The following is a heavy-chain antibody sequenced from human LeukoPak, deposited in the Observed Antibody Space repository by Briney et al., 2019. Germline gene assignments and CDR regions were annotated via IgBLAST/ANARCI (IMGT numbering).Heavy chain of an antibody. CDR2: IHYSGST. J-gene: IGHJ3*01. D-gene: IGHD6-19*01. CDR1: GGSISTYY. CDR3: AGGGWSFDAFDF. V-gene: IGHV4-59*08. Sequence: SETLSLTCTVSGGSISTYYWSWIRQPPGKGLEWIGYIHYSGSTNYSPSLKSRVTISVDTSKNRFSLRLSSLTAADTAVYFCAGGGWSFDAFDFWGQGTMVIVSS.